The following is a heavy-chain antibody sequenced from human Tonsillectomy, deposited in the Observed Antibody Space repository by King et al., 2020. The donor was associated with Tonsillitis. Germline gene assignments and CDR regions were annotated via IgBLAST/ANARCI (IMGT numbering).Heavy chain of an antibody. CDR2: IDWDDDK. Sequence: ITLKESGPTLVKPTQTLTLTCTFSGFSLSTSGVGVGWIRQPPGKALEWLALIDWDDDKRYSPSLKSRLTITKDNSKTQVVLTMTNMDPVDTATYYCAHRRRVRGGYNCFDPWGQGTLVTVSS. D-gene: IGHD3-16*01. J-gene: IGHJ5*02. CDR1: GFSLSTSGVG. V-gene: IGHV2-5*02. CDR3: AHRRRVRGGYNCFDP.